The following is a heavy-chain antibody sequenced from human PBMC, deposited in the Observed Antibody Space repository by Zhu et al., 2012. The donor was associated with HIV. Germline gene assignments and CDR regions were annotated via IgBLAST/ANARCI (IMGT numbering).Heavy chain of an antibody. V-gene: IGHV4-59*11. CDR3: ARSVKGQLVFDS. D-gene: IGHD1-1*01. CDR1: GGSMSNHY. CDR2: MYSSGST. J-gene: IGHJ4*02. Sequence: QVQLQESGPGLVKPSETLSLTCTVSGGSMSNHYWNWIRQPPGKGLQWIGYMYSSGSTKHNFSLKSRVAISLDTSNNQFSLTLSSVTTADTAVYYCARSVKGQLVFDSWGQGALVTVSS.